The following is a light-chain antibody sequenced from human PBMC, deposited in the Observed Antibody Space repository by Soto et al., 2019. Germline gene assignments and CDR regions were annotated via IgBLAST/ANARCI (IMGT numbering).Light chain of an antibody. J-gene: IGKJ4*01. V-gene: IGKV1-33*01. CDR3: QQYDDFS. CDR1: QDISNY. CDR2: DAS. Sequence: DIQMTQSPSSLSASVGDRVTITCQASQDISNYLSWHQQKPGKAPKVLISDASILEAGVPSRFSGRASGTEFTFTISSLQPEDIATYYCQQYDDFSFGGGTKVEVK.